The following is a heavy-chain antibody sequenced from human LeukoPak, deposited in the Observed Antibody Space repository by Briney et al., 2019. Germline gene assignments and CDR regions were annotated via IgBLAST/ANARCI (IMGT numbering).Heavy chain of an antibody. CDR3: ARGEYYYDSSGSSPLFDY. CDR2: ISSSNSYI. J-gene: IGHJ4*02. V-gene: IGHV3-21*01. D-gene: IGHD3-22*01. CDR1: GFTFSSYS. Sequence: GGSLRLSCAASGFTFSSYSMKWARQAPGKGLEWVSYISSSNSYIYYADSVKGRFTISRDNAKNSLYLQMNSLRAEDTAVYYCARGEYYYDSSGSSPLFDYWGQGTLVTVSS.